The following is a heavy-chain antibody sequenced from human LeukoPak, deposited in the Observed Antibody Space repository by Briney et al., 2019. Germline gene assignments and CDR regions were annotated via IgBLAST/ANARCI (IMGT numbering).Heavy chain of an antibody. Sequence: PGRSLRLSCAASGFTFTSYAMHWVRQAPGKGLEWVAVISYDGSNKYYADSVKGRFTISRDNSKNTLYLQMNSLRAEDTAVYYCAREGGYCSGGSCYGGYFDYWGQGTLVTVSS. D-gene: IGHD2-15*01. J-gene: IGHJ4*02. V-gene: IGHV3-30-3*01. CDR1: GFTFTSYA. CDR2: ISYDGSNK. CDR3: AREGGYCSGGSCYGGYFDY.